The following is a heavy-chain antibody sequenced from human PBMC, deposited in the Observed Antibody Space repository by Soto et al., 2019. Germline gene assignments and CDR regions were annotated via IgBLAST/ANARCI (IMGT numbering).Heavy chain of an antibody. CDR3: ARVLGTYSRVGTFDY. CDR2: ISYDGSNR. Sequence: QVQLVESGGGVVQSGRSLRLSCAASGFTFSRYAVHWVRQAPGKGLEWVAVISYDGSNRYYADSVKGRFTISRDNSKNTLYLQMNSLRAEDTAVYYCARVLGTYSRVGTFDYWGQGTLVTVSS. J-gene: IGHJ4*02. V-gene: IGHV3-30-3*01. CDR1: GFTFSRYA. D-gene: IGHD1-26*01.